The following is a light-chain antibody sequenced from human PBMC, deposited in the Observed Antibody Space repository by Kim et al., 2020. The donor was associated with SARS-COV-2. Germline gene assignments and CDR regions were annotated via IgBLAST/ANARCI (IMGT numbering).Light chain of an antibody. Sequence: LSAGEGATLSWRASRGISGHVGWYQQKPGHPPRLLIYESSRRASGIPARFSGRGSGTDFTLTISSQEAEDVADYYWQQRSSWPVTFGRGTRVEIK. V-gene: IGKV3-11*01. CDR1: RGISGH. CDR2: ESS. J-gene: IGKJ5*01. CDR3: QQRSSWPVT.